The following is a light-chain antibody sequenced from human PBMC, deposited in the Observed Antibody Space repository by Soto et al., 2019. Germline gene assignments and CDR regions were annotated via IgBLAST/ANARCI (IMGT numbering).Light chain of an antibody. J-gene: IGKJ1*01. Sequence: DIQMTQSPSTLSAAVGDRVTITCRASQTITTSLAWYQQKPGKAPKLLIYKASSLESGVPSRFSGSGSGTEFALTISSLQPDDFVTYYCKQYDSYSRRPFGQGTRVEI. CDR2: KAS. CDR3: KQYDSYSRRP. CDR1: QTITTS. V-gene: IGKV1-5*03.